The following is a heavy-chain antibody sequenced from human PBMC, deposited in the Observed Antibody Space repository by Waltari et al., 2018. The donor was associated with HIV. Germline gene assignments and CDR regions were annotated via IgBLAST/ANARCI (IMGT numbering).Heavy chain of an antibody. D-gene: IGHD3-10*02. J-gene: IGHJ4*02. CDR2: IVPTSDKP. CDR3: ATERETMWVDFDY. V-gene: IGHV1-69*02. Sequence: QVQLVQSGAEVRKPGPSVQVSCKTSGGSFASYSIHWVRQAPGQGLEWMGGIVPTSDKPNYAQKSQGRVTITADRPTGTVYLEVTNLRPADTAIYYCATERETMWVDFDYWGQGTLITGSS. CDR1: GGSFASYS.